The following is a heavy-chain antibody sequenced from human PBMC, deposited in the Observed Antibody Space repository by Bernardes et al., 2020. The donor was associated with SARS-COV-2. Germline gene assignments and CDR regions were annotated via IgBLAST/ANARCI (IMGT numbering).Heavy chain of an antibody. V-gene: IGHV4-34*01. CDR3: ARGYGVVVPAAAGYYYDGMDV. D-gene: IGHD2-2*01. Sequence: SEPLSLTCAVYGGSFSGYYWSWIRQPPGKGLEWIGEINHSGSTNYNPSLKSRVTIAVDTSKNHLSLKLSPVTAADTAVYYCARGYGVVVPAAAGYYYDGMDVWGQGTTVTVSS. CDR2: INHSGST. CDR1: GGSFSGYY. J-gene: IGHJ6*02.